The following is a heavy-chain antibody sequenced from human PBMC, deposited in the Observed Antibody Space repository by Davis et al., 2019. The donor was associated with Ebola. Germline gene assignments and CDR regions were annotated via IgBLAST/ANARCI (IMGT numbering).Heavy chain of an antibody. J-gene: IGHJ4*02. D-gene: IGHD3-16*02. CDR3: ASPMITFGGVIVI. CDR2: IGTAGDT. V-gene: IGHV3-13*01. Sequence: GESLKISCAASGFTFSSYDMHWVRQATGKGLEWVSAIGTAGDTYYPGSVKGRFTISRDNAKNSLYLQMNSLRAEDTAVYYCASPMITFGGVIVIWGQGTLVTVSS. CDR1: GFTFSSYD.